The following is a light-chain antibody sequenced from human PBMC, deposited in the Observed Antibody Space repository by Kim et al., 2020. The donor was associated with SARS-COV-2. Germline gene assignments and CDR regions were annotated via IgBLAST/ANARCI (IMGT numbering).Light chain of an antibody. J-gene: IGKJ3*01. CDR1: QSISND. CDR3: QQIYSAPFT. Sequence: DIQMTQSPSSLSASVGDRVTITCRASQSISNDLNWYQQKPGRAPKLLIYAASTLQSGVPSRFSGSGSGTDFTLTISSLQPEDFATYYCQQIYSAPFTFGPGTKVDIK. V-gene: IGKV1-39*01. CDR2: AAS.